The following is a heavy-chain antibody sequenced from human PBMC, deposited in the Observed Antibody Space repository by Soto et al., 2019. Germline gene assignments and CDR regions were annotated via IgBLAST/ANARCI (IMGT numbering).Heavy chain of an antibody. Sequence: GASVKVSCKASGVTFSSYTISWVRQAPGQGLEWMGRIIPILGIANYAQKFQGRVTITADKSTSTAYMELSSLRSEDTAVYYCARDRVQLELYWFDPWGQGTLVTVSS. CDR1: GVTFSSYT. V-gene: IGHV1-69*04. CDR2: IIPILGIA. J-gene: IGHJ5*02. CDR3: ARDRVQLELYWFDP. D-gene: IGHD1-1*01.